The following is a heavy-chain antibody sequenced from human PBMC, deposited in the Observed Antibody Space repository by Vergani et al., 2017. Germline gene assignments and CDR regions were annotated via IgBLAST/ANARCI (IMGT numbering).Heavy chain of an antibody. CDR2: INPTGGST. CDR3: ARGRLVTTVTTGGYYYYYMDV. J-gene: IGHJ6*03. D-gene: IGHD4-17*01. Sequence: QVQLVQSGAEVKKPGASVNVSCKTSGYTFINYYIHWVRQAPGQGLEWMGIINPTGGSTNYAQKFQGRVTMTRDTSTSTVYMDLSSLTSEDTAVYYCARGRLVTTVTTGGYYYYYMDVWGKGTTVTVSS. V-gene: IGHV1-46*01. CDR1: GYTFINYY.